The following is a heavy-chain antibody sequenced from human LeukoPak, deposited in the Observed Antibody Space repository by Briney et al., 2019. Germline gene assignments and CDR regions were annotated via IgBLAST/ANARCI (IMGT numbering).Heavy chain of an antibody. V-gene: IGHV3-11*01. CDR1: GFTFGDYY. J-gene: IGHJ3*02. CDR3: ARGFTIIVKEGGAFDI. CDR2: ISNAGSPT. D-gene: IGHD3-22*01. Sequence: PGGSLRLSCAASGFTFGDYYMGWIRQAPGKGLEWISYISNAGSPTHYADAVKGRFTISRDNAKKSLALQMNGLRVEDTAVYYCARGFTIIVKEGGAFDIWGHGTMVTVSS.